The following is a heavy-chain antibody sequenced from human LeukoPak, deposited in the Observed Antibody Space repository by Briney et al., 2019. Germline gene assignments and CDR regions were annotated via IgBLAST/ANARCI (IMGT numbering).Heavy chain of an antibody. Sequence: GASLRLSCAASGFPFRDYYMTWIRQAPGKGLEWISYISRSGDTLYYADSVEGRFTISRDNAKNSLFLQMNSLRADDTAVYYCAREVVIFPDYYYYGMDVWGQGTTVTVSS. CDR2: ISRSGDTL. CDR3: AREVVIFPDYYYYGMDV. CDR1: GFPFRDYY. D-gene: IGHD3-9*01. J-gene: IGHJ6*02. V-gene: IGHV3-11*01.